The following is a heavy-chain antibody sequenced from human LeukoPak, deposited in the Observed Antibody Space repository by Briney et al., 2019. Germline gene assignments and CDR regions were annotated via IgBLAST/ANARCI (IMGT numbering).Heavy chain of an antibody. J-gene: IGHJ1*01. Sequence: PGVSLRLSCAPSGFTFSSYGMHWVRQAPGKGLEWVAVISYDGSNKYYADSVKGRFTISRDNSKNTLYLQMNSLRAEDTAVYYCAKSPLSYYYDSSENLAEYFQHWGQGTLVTVSS. D-gene: IGHD3-22*01. V-gene: IGHV3-30*18. CDR1: GFTFSSYG. CDR3: AKSPLSYYYDSSENLAEYFQH. CDR2: ISYDGSNK.